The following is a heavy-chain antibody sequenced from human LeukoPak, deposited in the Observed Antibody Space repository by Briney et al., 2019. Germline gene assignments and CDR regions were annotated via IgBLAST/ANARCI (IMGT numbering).Heavy chain of an antibody. CDR1: GDSVSRNDAA. V-gene: IGHV6-1*01. J-gene: IGHJ6*02. CDR3: ARGRRVYYGMDV. CDR2: THYGSGWIN. D-gene: IGHD6-6*01. Sequence: SQTLLLTCAISGDSVSRNDAAWNWIRQSPSRGLEWLGRTHYGSGWINDYAVSLGSRIVVSADTSKNQFSLQLNSVTPEDTAVYYCARGRRVYYGMDVWGHGTTVTVSS.